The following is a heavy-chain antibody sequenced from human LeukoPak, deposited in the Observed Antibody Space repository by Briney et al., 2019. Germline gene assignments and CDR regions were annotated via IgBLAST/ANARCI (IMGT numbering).Heavy chain of an antibody. J-gene: IGHJ4*02. V-gene: IGHV3-23*01. Sequence: PGGSLRLSCAASGFTFDDYGMSWVRQAPGKGLEWVSIITGTGGRYYGDSVKGRFILSRDNSKNTVYMQMSSLRAEDTATYYCAKDYCRDGNCPFPFLDSWGQGTLVTVSS. D-gene: IGHD2-15*01. CDR3: AKDYCRDGNCPFPFLDS. CDR2: ITGTGGR. CDR1: GFTFDDYG.